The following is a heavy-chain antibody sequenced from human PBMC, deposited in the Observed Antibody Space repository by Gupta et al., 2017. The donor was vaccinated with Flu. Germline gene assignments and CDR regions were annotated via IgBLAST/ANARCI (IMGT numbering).Heavy chain of an antibody. CDR2: IHNSGNT. V-gene: IGHV4-59*01. Sequence: RQPPGKGLEWIGYIHNSGNTNFNASLKSRVTISGDTSKNQFSLELRSVTAADTAVYYCTRSHYYDSSGYYYAFWGQGTLVTVSS. J-gene: IGHJ4*02. CDR3: TRSHYYDSSGYYYAF. D-gene: IGHD3-22*01.